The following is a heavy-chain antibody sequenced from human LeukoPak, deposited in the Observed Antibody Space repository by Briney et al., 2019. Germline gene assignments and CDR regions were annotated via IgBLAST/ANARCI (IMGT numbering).Heavy chain of an antibody. Sequence: GESLKISCKGSGYSFTSYWIGWVRQMPGKGLEWMGIIYPGDSETRYRPSFQGQVTISADKSISTAYLQWSSLKASDTAIYYCARDKGPRSASGVITGYWYYCMDVWGQGTTVTVSS. CDR3: ARDKGPRSASGVITGYWYYCMDV. D-gene: IGHD3-3*01. J-gene: IGHJ6*02. CDR2: IYPGDSET. CDR1: GYSFTSYW. V-gene: IGHV5-51*01.